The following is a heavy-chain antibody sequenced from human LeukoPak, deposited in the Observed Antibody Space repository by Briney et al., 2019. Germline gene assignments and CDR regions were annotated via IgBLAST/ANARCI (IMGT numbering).Heavy chain of an antibody. V-gene: IGHV4-4*07. CDR3: ARDVRVAGTRVTGYYYYYYMDV. CDR1: GGSISSYY. J-gene: IGHJ6*03. CDR2: IYTSGST. D-gene: IGHD6-19*01. Sequence: PSETLSLTCTVSGGSISSYYWSWIRQPAGKGLEWIGRIYTSGSTNYNPSLKSRVTMSVDTSKNQFSLKLSSVTAADTAVYYCARDVRVAGTRVTGYYYYYYMDVWGKGTTVTISS.